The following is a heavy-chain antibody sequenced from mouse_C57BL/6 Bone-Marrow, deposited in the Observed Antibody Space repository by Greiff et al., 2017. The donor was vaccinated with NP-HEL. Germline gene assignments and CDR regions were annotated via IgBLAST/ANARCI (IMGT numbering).Heavy chain of an antibody. CDR1: GYTFTSYW. CDR3: ARRGITTVVATDFDV. J-gene: IGHJ1*03. Sequence: QVQLQQPGAELVRPGSSVKLSCKASGYTFTSYWMHWVKQRPIQGLEWIGNIDPSDSETHSNQKFKDKATLTVDKSSSTAYMQLSSLTSEDSAVYYCARRGITTVVATDFDVWSTGTTVTVSS. V-gene: IGHV1-52*01. CDR2: IDPSDSET. D-gene: IGHD1-1*01.